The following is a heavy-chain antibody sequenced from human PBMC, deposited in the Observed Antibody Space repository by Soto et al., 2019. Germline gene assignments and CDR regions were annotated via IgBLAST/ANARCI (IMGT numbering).Heavy chain of an antibody. CDR3: ARASTIFGVVVRFES. V-gene: IGHV4-30-4*01. J-gene: IGHJ4*02. CDR1: GGSINSGDYY. CDR2: IYYSGST. D-gene: IGHD3-3*01. Sequence: SETLSLTCTVSGGSINSGDYYWSWIRQPPGKGLEWIGYIYYSGSTYYNPSLKSRVTISVDTSKNQFSLNLGSVTAADAAVYYCARASTIFGVVVRFESWGQGTLVTVSS.